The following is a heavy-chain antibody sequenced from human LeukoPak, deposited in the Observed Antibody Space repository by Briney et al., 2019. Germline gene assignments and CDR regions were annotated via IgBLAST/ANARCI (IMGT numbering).Heavy chain of an antibody. CDR3: ARDSSRSRYGMDV. J-gene: IGHJ6*02. CDR2: INPNSGGT. V-gene: IGHV1-2*06. Sequence: ASVKVSCKASGYTFTGYYMHWVRQAPGQGLEWMGRINPNSGGTNYAQKFQGRVTMTRDTSISTAYMELSRLRSEDTAVYYCARDSSRSRYGMDVWGQGTTVTVSS. CDR1: GYTFTGYY. D-gene: IGHD2-2*01.